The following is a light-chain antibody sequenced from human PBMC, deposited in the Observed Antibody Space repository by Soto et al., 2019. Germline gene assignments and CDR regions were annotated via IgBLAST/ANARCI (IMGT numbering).Light chain of an antibody. CDR1: SSDVGGYNY. J-gene: IGLJ1*01. V-gene: IGLV2-14*03. CDR2: DVS. CDR3: CSYTTSNTRQIV. Sequence: QSALTQPASVSGSPGQSITISCTGTSSDVGGYNYVSWYQQHPGKAPKFMIYDVSSRPSGVSNPFSGSKSGNTASLTISGLQAEDEADYYCCSYTTSNTRQIVFGTGTKLTVL.